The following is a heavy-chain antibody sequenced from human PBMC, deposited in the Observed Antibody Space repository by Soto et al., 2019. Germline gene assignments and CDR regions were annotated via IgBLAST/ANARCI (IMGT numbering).Heavy chain of an antibody. CDR3: ARGLGPANWFDP. D-gene: IGHD3-16*01. Sequence: SETLSLSCAFSVYSISSGYYWGWIRQPPGKGLEWIGSIYHSGSTYYNPSLKSRVTISVDTSKNQFSLKLSSVTAADTAVYYCARGLGPANWFDPWGQGTLVTVSS. J-gene: IGHJ5*02. CDR2: IYHSGST. V-gene: IGHV4-38-2*01. CDR1: VYSISSGYY.